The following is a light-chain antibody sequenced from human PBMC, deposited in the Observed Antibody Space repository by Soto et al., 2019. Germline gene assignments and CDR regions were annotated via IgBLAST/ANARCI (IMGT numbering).Light chain of an antibody. CDR3: QQYNNWPRT. CDR2: GAS. V-gene: IGKV3-15*01. J-gene: IGKJ1*01. Sequence: EIVMTQSPATLSVSPGERATLSCRASQRVSSNLAWYQQKPGQAPRLLLYGASTRATGIPARFSCSGSGTEFTLTISSLQSEDFAVNYCQQYNNWPRTFGQGTKV. CDR1: QRVSSN.